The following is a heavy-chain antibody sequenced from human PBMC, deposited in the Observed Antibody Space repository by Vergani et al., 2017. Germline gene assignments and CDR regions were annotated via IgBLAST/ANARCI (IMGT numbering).Heavy chain of an antibody. Sequence: QVQLVESEGGVVQPGRSLRLSCAASGFIFGNYAMHWVRQAPGKGLEWMALISYDGSNKYYADSVKGRFTISRDNSKNTLYPKMNSLKPEDTAVYYCARDLYREREFDYWGQGTLVTVSS. J-gene: IGHJ4*02. CDR3: ARDLYREREFDY. CDR1: GFIFGNYA. D-gene: IGHD1-14*01. CDR2: ISYDGSNK. V-gene: IGHV3-30-3*01.